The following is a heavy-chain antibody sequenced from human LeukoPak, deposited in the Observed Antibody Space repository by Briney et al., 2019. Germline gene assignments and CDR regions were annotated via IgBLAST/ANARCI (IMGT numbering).Heavy chain of an antibody. CDR1: GFTFSSSA. CDR2: ISGSGSGGST. V-gene: IGHV3-23*01. Sequence: GRSLRLSCAASGFTFSSSAMSWVRHAPGKGLEWVSTISGSGSGGSTYYADSAKARFTISRANSKNTLYLQMNSLRAEDTAVYYCAKSGYNRFDYWGQGTLVTVSS. D-gene: IGHD5-24*01. J-gene: IGHJ4*02. CDR3: AKSGYNRFDY.